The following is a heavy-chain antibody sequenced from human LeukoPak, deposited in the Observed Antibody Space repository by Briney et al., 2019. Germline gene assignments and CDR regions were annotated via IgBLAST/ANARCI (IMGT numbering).Heavy chain of an antibody. CDR2: IWYDGSNK. D-gene: IGHD6-13*01. V-gene: IGHV3-33*01. J-gene: IGHJ4*02. Sequence: GGSLRLSCAASGFTFSSYGMHWVRQAPGKGLEWVALIWYDGSNKYYVDSVKGRFTLSRDNSMNTLYLQMNSLRAEDTAVYYCATGRADIVAAGIDYWGQGTLVTVSS. CDR3: ATGRADIVAAGIDY. CDR1: GFTFSSYG.